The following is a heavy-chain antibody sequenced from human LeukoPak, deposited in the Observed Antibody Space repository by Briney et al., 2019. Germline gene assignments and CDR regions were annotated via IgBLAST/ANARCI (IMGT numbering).Heavy chain of an antibody. CDR2: IYYSGST. CDR1: GGSISSSSYY. D-gene: IGHD3-10*01. Sequence: PSETLSLTCTVSGGSISSSSYYWGWIRQPPGKGLEWIGSIYYSGSTYYNPSLKSRVTTSVDTSKNQFSLKLSSVTAADTAVYYCASLPSLWFGELIWFDPWGQGTLVTVSS. J-gene: IGHJ5*02. V-gene: IGHV4-39*01. CDR3: ASLPSLWFGELIWFDP.